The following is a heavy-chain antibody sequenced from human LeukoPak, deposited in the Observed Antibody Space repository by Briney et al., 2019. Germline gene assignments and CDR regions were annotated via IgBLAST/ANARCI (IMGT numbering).Heavy chain of an antibody. J-gene: IGHJ4*02. D-gene: IGHD3-22*01. CDR1: GFTFSSYA. V-gene: IGHV3-30*04. CDR2: ISYDGSNK. Sequence: GGSLRLSCAASGFTFSSYAMHWIRQAPGKGLEWVAVISYDGSNKYYADSVKGRFTISRDSSKNTLYLQMNSLRAEDTAVYYCARGPHYYDSSGYHYWGQGTLVTVSS. CDR3: ARGPHYYDSSGYHY.